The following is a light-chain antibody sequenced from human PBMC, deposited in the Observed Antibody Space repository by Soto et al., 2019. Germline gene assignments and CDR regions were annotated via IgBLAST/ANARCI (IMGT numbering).Light chain of an antibody. Sequence: EIVLTQSPGTLSLSPGERATLSCRASQSVSSTYLAWYQQTPGQPPRLLIFDASNRATGIPDRFSGSGSVTEFTLTVSCREPDDFAVYYCLQYGRSPPSWTFGQGTKVEIK. CDR2: DAS. CDR3: LQYGRSPPSWT. CDR1: QSVSSTY. V-gene: IGKV3-20*01. J-gene: IGKJ1*01.